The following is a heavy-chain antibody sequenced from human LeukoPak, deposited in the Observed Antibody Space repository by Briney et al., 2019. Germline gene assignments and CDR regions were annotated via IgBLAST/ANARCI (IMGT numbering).Heavy chain of an antibody. V-gene: IGHV4-59*01. D-gene: IGHD3-22*01. Sequence: SETLSLTCTVSGGSISSYYWSWIRQPPGKGLEWIGYIYYSGSTNYNPSLKSRVTISVDTSKNQFSLKLSSVTAADTPVYYCARDEDNSGRYYYYMDVWGKGTTVTVSS. CDR2: IYYSGST. J-gene: IGHJ6*03. CDR1: GGSISSYY. CDR3: ARDEDNSGRYYYYMDV.